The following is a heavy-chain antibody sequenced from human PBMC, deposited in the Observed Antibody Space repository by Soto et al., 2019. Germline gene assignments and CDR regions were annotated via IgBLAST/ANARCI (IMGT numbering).Heavy chain of an antibody. D-gene: IGHD6-19*01. V-gene: IGHV4-31*03. Sequence: VQLQESGPGLVKPSQTLSLTCTVSGGSISSGGYYWSCIRQHPGKGLEWIGYIYCSGSTYYNPTLKCRVTISEDTSKNQFSLKLSSVTAADTAVYYCAREVSYSSGWEIEDYWGQGTLVTVSS. CDR3: AREVSYSSGWEIEDY. J-gene: IGHJ4*02. CDR1: GGSISSGGYY. CDR2: IYCSGST.